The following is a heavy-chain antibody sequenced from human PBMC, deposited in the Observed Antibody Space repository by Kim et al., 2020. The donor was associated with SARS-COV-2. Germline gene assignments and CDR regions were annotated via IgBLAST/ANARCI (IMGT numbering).Heavy chain of an antibody. V-gene: IGHV1-46*01. Sequence: ASVKVSCKASGYTFTSYYMHWVRQAPGQGLEWMGIINPSGGSTSYAQKFQGRVTMTRDTSTSTVYMELSSLRSEDTAVYYCARDGGDASAVRFLEWSIPGYYMDVWGKGTTVTVSS. CDR3: ARDGGDASAVRFLEWSIPGYYMDV. D-gene: IGHD3-3*01. CDR2: INPSGGST. CDR1: GYTFTSYY. J-gene: IGHJ6*03.